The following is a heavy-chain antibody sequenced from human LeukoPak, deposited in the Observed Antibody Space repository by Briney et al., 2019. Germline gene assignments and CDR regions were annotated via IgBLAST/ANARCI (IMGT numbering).Heavy chain of an antibody. CDR1: GGSISSYY. Sequence: SETLSLTCTVSGGSISSYYWSWIRQPAGKGLEWIGCIYTSGSTNYNPSLKSRVTMSVDTSKNQFSLSLTSVTAADTAVYYCARYRYYGSGSYFWFDPWGQGTLVTVSS. V-gene: IGHV4-4*07. J-gene: IGHJ5*02. CDR3: ARYRYYGSGSYFWFDP. D-gene: IGHD3-10*01. CDR2: IYTSGST.